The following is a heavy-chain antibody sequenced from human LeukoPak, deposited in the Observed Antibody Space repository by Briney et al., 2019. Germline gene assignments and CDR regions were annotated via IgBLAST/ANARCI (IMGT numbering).Heavy chain of an antibody. V-gene: IGHV3-74*01. Sequence: GGSLRLSCAASGFSFSSYWMHWVRQAPGKGLVWVSRINSDGSGTSYADSVKGRFTISRDNSKNTLYLQMNSLRADDTAVYYCAKDRRQLANFDYWGQGTLVTVSS. J-gene: IGHJ4*02. CDR3: AKDRRQLANFDY. CDR1: GFSFSSYW. D-gene: IGHD6-13*01. CDR2: INSDGSGT.